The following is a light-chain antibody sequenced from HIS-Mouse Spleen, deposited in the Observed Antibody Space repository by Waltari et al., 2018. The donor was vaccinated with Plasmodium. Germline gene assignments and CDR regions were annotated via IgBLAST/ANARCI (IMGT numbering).Light chain of an antibody. J-gene: IGLJ3*02. V-gene: IGLV3-10*01. CDR1: ALPKKY. CDR2: EES. CDR3: YSTDSSGNHRV. Sequence: SYELTQPPSVSVSPGQTARITCSGDALPKKYAYWYQQKSGQAPVLVIYEESKRPSGLPGGFSGSSSGTIATLTISGAQVEDEADYYCYSTDSSGNHRVFGGGTKLTVL.